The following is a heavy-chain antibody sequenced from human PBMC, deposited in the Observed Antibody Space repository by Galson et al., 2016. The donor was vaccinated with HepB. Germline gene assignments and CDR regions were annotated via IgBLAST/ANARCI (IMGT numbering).Heavy chain of an antibody. CDR1: GGSISSGDYY. Sequence: TLSLTCTVSGGSISSGDYYWSWIRQPPGKGLEWIGYIYYSGSTYYNPSLKSRVTISVDTSKNQFSLKLSSVTAADTAVYYRAGASYDILTGYPWAPDYWGQGTLVTVSS. J-gene: IGHJ4*02. V-gene: IGHV4-30-4*01. D-gene: IGHD3-9*01. CDR3: AGASYDILTGYPWAPDY. CDR2: IYYSGST.